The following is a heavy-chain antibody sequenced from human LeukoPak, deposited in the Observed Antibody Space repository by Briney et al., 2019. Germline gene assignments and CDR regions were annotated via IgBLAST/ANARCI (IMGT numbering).Heavy chain of an antibody. CDR2: INSDGSST. Sequence: PGGSLRLSCAASGFTFSSYWMHWVRQAPGKGLVWVSRINSDGSSTSYADSVKGRFTISRDNAKNTLYLQMNSLRAEDTAVYYCPKSRMITFGGGAPLTPFDYWGQGTLVTVSS. D-gene: IGHD3-16*01. V-gene: IGHV3-74*01. CDR1: GFTFSSYW. J-gene: IGHJ4*02. CDR3: PKSRMITFGGGAPLTPFDY.